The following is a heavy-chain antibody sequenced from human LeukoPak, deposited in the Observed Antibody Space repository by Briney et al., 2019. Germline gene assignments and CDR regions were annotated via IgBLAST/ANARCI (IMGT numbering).Heavy chain of an antibody. CDR1: GGSISSSSYY. Sequence: WETLSLTCTVSGGSISSSSYYWGWIRQPPGKGLEWIGSIYYSGSTYYNPSLKSRVTISVDTSKNQFSLKLSSVTAADTAVYYCARVTSGALTHYFDYWGQGTLVTVSS. CDR2: IYYSGST. V-gene: IGHV4-39*01. CDR3: ARVTSGALTHYFDY. J-gene: IGHJ4*02. D-gene: IGHD1-14*01.